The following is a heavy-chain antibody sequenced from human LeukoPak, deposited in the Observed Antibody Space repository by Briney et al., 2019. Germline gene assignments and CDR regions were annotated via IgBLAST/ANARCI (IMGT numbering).Heavy chain of an antibody. Sequence: GGSLRLSCAASVFTLRSNYMSWVRQAPGKGLEWVSVIYSGGSTYYADSVKGRFTISRDNSKNTLYLQMNSLRAEDTALYYCGRAGYGAGYYFDYWGQGTLVTVSS. D-gene: IGHD4/OR15-4a*01. CDR2: IYSGGST. CDR1: VFTLRSNY. V-gene: IGHV3-53*01. CDR3: GRAGYGAGYYFDY. J-gene: IGHJ4*02.